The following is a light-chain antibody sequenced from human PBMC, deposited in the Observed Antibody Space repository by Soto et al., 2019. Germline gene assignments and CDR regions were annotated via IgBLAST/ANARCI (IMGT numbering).Light chain of an antibody. J-gene: IGLJ1*01. CDR2: EIN. V-gene: IGLV2-8*01. CDR3: SSYAGINIYV. CDR1: SXDVGAFNY. Sequence: QSVLTQPPSASGSPGQSVTISCTGTSXDVGAFNYVSWYQQHPGKAPKLMIFEINKRPSGVPDRFSGSKSGNTASLTVSGLQAEDEADYYCSSYAGINIYVFGGGTKVTVL.